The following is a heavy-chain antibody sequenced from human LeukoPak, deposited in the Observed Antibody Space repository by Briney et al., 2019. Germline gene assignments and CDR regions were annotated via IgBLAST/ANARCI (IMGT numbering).Heavy chain of an antibody. V-gene: IGHV3-7*01. Sequence: PGGSLRLSCAASGFTFSSYGMHWVRQAPGKGLEWVASIKHDGGQKYYVDSVKGRFNISRDNAKNSLSLQMNGLRAEDTAVYYCARDAYDFWNDYCTYFDSWGQGTLVTVSS. CDR1: GFTFSSYG. CDR2: IKHDGGQK. J-gene: IGHJ4*02. CDR3: ARDAYDFWNDYCTYFDS. D-gene: IGHD3-3*01.